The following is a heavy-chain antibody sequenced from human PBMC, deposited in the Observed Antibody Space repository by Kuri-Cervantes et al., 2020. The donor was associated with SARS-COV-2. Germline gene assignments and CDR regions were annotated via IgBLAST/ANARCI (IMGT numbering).Heavy chain of an antibody. CDR1: GFTFSSYA. V-gene: IGHV3-30-3*01. CDR2: ISYDGSNK. Sequence: GESLKISCAASGFTFSSYAMHWVRQAPGKGLEWVAVISYDGSNKYYADSVKGRFTISRDNSKNTLYLQMNSLRAEDTAVYYCARVNDVTAARLHDAFDIWGQGTMVTVSS. CDR3: ARVNDVTAARLHDAFDI. J-gene: IGHJ3*02. D-gene: IGHD6-6*01.